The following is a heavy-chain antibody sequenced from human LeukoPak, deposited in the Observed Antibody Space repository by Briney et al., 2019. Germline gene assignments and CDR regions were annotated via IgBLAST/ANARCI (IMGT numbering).Heavy chain of an antibody. CDR2: INPSGGST. CDR1: GYTLTSYC. CDR3: ATVASGSYSYFDY. V-gene: IGHV1-46*01. Sequence: GASVKVSCKASGYTLTSYCMHWVRQAPGQGLEWMGRINPSGGSTSYAQKFQGRVTMTRDASTSTVYMELSSLRSEDTAVYYCATVASGSYSYFDYWGQGTLVTVSS. J-gene: IGHJ4*02. D-gene: IGHD1-26*01.